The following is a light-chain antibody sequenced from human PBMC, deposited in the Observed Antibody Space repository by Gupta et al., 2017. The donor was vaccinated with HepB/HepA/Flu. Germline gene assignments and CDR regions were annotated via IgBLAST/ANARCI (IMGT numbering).Light chain of an antibody. CDR2: GAS. Sequence: DIILTQSPGTLSLSPGERATLSCRASQSVSSSYLCWYQQNPGQPPRLLIDGASSRTTGIPDRCSGRGAGKVFTPTISRLEDEDVAVYYCQQNGCPPLTFGGGTKVEIK. J-gene: IGKJ4*01. CDR3: QQNGCPPLT. CDR1: QSVSSSY. V-gene: IGKV3-20*01.